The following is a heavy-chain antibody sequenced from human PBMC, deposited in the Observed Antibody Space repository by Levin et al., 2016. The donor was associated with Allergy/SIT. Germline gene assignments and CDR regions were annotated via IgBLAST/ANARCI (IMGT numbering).Heavy chain of an antibody. CDR3: ARGANFYYYYYGMGR. Sequence: WVRQAPGQGLEWMGWINPNSGGTNYAQKFQGWVTMTRDTSISTAYMELSRLRSDDTAVYYCARGANFYYYYYGMGRLGPRDHGHRLL. CDR2: INPNSGGT. V-gene: IGHV1-2*04. J-gene: IGHJ6*02. D-gene: IGHD2/OR15-2a*01.